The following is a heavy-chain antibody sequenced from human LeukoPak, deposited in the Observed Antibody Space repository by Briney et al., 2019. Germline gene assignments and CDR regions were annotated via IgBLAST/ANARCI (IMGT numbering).Heavy chain of an antibody. D-gene: IGHD5-12*01. Sequence: GGSLRLSCTASGFAFSDYWMSWVRQAPGKGLEWLANINQDGSQTAYVDSVRGRFTVSRDNPKNSLYLQMNSLRADDTAVYYCARDSSPRYSGYDWVFWGRGTLITVSS. CDR3: ARDSSPRYSGYDWVF. CDR2: INQDGSQT. J-gene: IGHJ4*02. CDR1: GFAFSDYW. V-gene: IGHV3-7*01.